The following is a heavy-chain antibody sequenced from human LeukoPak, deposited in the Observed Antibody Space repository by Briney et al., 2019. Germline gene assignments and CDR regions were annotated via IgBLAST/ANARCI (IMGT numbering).Heavy chain of an antibody. D-gene: IGHD3-9*01. CDR2: IYYSGST. CDR1: GGSISSSSYY. Sequence: SETLSLTCTVSGGSISSSSYYWGWIRQPPGKGLEWIGSIYYSGSTYCNPSLKSRVTISVDTSKNQFSLKLSSVTAADTAVYYCARPPTYYDILTGYYAGFDYWGQGTLVTVSS. V-gene: IGHV4-39*01. CDR3: ARPPTYYDILTGYYAGFDY. J-gene: IGHJ4*02.